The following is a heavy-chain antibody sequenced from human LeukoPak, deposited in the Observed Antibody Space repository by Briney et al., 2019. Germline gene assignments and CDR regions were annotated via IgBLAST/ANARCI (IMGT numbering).Heavy chain of an antibody. V-gene: IGHV4-34*01. CDR1: GGSFSGYY. CDR3: ARAYGSGSYHSNWFES. J-gene: IGHJ5*01. D-gene: IGHD3-10*01. CDR2: INHSGST. Sequence: SETLSLTCAVYGGSFSGYYWTWIRQPPGKGLEWIGEINHSGSTNYNPSLKSRVTMSVDTSMNQCSLRLNSVTAADTAVYYCARAYGSGSYHSNWFESWGQGTLVIVSS.